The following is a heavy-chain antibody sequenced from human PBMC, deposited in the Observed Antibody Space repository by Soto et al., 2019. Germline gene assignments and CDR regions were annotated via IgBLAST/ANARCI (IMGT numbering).Heavy chain of an antibody. D-gene: IGHD3-10*01. J-gene: IGHJ4*02. V-gene: IGHV1-69*06. CDR2: IIPFFGTP. CDR3: ARSTPQSGSYLHISAY. CDR1: GGTFSRHA. Sequence: SVKVSCKAAGGTFSRHAISWVRQAPGQGLEWMGGIIPFFGTPNYAQKFQGRVTVTADKSTSTAYMELSSLRSEDTAVYYCARSTPQSGSYLHISAYWGQGTLAPVSS.